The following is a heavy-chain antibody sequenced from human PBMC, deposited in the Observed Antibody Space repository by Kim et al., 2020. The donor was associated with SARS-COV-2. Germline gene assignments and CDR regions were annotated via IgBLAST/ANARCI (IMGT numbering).Heavy chain of an antibody. J-gene: IGHJ4*02. D-gene: IGHD3-22*01. Sequence: ASVKVSCNASGYTFTSYGMNWVRQAPGQGLEWMGWINTNTGNQTYAQGFTGRFVFSLDTSVSTAYLQISSLKAEDTAVYYCARGVNYYDSSGYWFDYWGQGTLVTVSS. V-gene: IGHV7-4-1*02. CDR3: ARGVNYYDSSGYWFDY. CDR1: GYTFTSYG. CDR2: INTNTGNQ.